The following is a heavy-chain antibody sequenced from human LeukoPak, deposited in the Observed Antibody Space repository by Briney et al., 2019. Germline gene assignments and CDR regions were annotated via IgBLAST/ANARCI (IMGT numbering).Heavy chain of an antibody. Sequence: ASVKVSCKASGYTFTGYYIHWVRQAPGQGLEWMGIINPSGGSTGYAQKFQGRVTMTRDTSTSTVYMDLSSLRSEDTAVYYCARDLIYDRVSSAFDIWGQGTMVTVSS. CDR1: GYTFTGYY. CDR2: INPSGGST. J-gene: IGHJ3*02. CDR3: ARDLIYDRVSSAFDI. V-gene: IGHV1-46*01. D-gene: IGHD3-22*01.